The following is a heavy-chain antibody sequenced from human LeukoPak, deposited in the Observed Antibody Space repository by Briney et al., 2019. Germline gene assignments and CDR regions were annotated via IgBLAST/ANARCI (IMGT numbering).Heavy chain of an antibody. J-gene: IGHJ6*03. CDR3: TRAGEPNYYHMDV. CDR1: GFTFSSYA. CDR2: ITSSSRYI. V-gene: IGHV3-21*01. Sequence: GGSLRLSCAASGFTFSSYAMSWVRQAPGKGLEWVSSITSSSRYIYYADSVRGRFTISRDNAKNSLFLQMNSLTAEDTAVYYCTRAGEPNYYHMDVWGKGTTVTLSS. D-gene: IGHD3-16*01.